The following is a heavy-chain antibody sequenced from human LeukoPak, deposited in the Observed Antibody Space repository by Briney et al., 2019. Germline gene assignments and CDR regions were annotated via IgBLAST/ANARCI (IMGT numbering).Heavy chain of an antibody. CDR2: ISGSGGST. D-gene: IGHD4-17*01. J-gene: IGHJ4*02. CDR1: GFTFSSYG. CDR3: AKAITVTGRYFDY. Sequence: GGSLRLSCAASGFTFSSYGMSWVRQAPGKGLEWVSAISGSGGSTYYADSVKGRFTISRDNSKNTLYLQMNSLRAEDTAVYYRAKAITVTGRYFDYWGQGTLVTVSS. V-gene: IGHV3-23*01.